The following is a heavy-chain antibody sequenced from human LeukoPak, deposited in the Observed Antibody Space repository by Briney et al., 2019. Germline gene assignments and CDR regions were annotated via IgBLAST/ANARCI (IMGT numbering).Heavy chain of an antibody. D-gene: IGHD3/OR15-3a*01. Sequence: GGALRLSCAAPGFTFSSYAMHWGRQAPGKGLEWVAAISYDGSNKYYADYVKGRVTIARDNSKNTRYMQMNSLRAEDTGMYYCARDPSDVDSFAYWGQGTLVTVSS. J-gene: IGHJ4*02. V-gene: IGHV3-30*04. CDR3: ARDPSDVDSFAY. CDR2: ISYDGSNK. CDR1: GFTFSSYA.